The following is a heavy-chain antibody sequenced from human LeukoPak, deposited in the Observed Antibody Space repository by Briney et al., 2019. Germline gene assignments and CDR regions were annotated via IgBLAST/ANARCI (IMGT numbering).Heavy chain of an antibody. V-gene: IGHV4-39*01. CDR1: GGSISSSSYY. D-gene: IGHD3-3*01. CDR2: IYYSGST. Sequence: PSQTLSLTCTVSGGSISSSSYYWGWIRQPPGKGLEWIGSIYYSGSTYYNPSLKSRVTISVDTSKNQFSLKLSSVTAADTAVYYCARHVLRFLEYFDYWGQGTLVTVSS. J-gene: IGHJ4*02. CDR3: ARHVLRFLEYFDY.